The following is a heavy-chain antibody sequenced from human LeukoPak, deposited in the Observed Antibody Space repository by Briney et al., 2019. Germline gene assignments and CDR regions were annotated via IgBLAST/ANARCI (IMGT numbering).Heavy chain of an antibody. CDR2: IPHSGTT. J-gene: IGHJ4*02. V-gene: IGHV4-59*08. CDR3: ARWDDSAWAFGS. CDR1: GGSILTYS. D-gene: IGHD6-19*01. Sequence: PSETLSLTCIVSGGSILTYSWNWVRQSPGKGLEWIGYIPHSGTTSYRSSLKSRVTISVDSSKNQLSLKPASVTAAGTAVYFCARWDDSAWAFGSWGPGTLVTVSS.